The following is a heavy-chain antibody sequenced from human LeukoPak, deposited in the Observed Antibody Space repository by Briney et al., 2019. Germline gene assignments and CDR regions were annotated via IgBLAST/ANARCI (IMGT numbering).Heavy chain of an antibody. CDR2: ISHSGNHT. D-gene: IGHD6-19*01. CDR3: AKAMGEQWLLDL. Sequence: LTGGSLRLSCAASGFTFTNYAMSWVRQAPGKGLEWVSAISHSGNHTYYADSVKGRFTVSRDNSKSLLYLQMSGLRAEDTALYYCAKAMGEQWLLDLWGQGTPVSVSS. CDR1: GFTFTNYA. V-gene: IGHV3-23*01. J-gene: IGHJ5*02.